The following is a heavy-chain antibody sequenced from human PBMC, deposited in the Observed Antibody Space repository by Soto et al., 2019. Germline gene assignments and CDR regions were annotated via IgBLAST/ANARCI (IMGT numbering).Heavy chain of an antibody. CDR2: IIPIFGIG. Sequence: QVQLVQSGAEVKKPGSSVKVYCQAPGGTFNRYALSWVRQAPGQGLEWMGGIIPIFGIGNDAQRFQGRVTITADESTGTAYMELSSLRSEDTGVYYCARSPSTLFGVVSIPPHYYSEIDVWGEGTAVIVSS. J-gene: IGHJ6*04. V-gene: IGHV1-69*01. CDR1: GGTFNRYA. D-gene: IGHD3-3*01. CDR3: ARSPSTLFGVVSIPPHYYSEIDV.